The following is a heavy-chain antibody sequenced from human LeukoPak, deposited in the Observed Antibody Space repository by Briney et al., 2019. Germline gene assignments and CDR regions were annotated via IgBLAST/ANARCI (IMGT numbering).Heavy chain of an antibody. Sequence: PGGSLRLSCAASGFSFSIYGMSWVRQAPGKGLHWLSAISANGINTYYADSVKGRFTISRDNSKNTLYLHMHSLRADDTALYHCAKDLHGAFDYWGQGILVTVSS. CDR1: GFSFSIYG. CDR2: ISANGINT. V-gene: IGHV3-23*01. CDR3: AKDLHGAFDY. J-gene: IGHJ4*02. D-gene: IGHD3-10*01.